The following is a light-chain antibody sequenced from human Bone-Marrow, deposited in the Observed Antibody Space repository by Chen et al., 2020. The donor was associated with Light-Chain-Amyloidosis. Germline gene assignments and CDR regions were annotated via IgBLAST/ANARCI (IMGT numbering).Light chain of an antibody. V-gene: IGLV2-14*01. J-gene: IGLJ1*01. CDR3: SSYTITNTLV. Sequence: QSALPQPPSVSGSPGQSLPISRTGTSSDVGGDNHVSWYQQHPDKAPKLMIYEVTNRPSWVPYRFSGSKADNTAALTISGLQTEDEADYFCSSYTITNTLVFGSGTRVTVL. CDR2: EVT. CDR1: SSDVGGDNH.